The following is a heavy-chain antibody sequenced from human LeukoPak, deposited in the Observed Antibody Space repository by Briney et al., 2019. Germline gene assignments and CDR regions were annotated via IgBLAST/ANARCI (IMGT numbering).Heavy chain of an antibody. D-gene: IGHD3-9*01. V-gene: IGHV3-30*18. CDR2: ISYDGSNK. CDR1: GFTFSSYA. CDR3: AKRPPVRLLRYFDWYLDY. Sequence: GGSLRLSCAASGFTFSSYAMHWVRQAPGKGLEWVAVISYDGSNKYYRDSVKGRFTISRDNSKNTLYLQMNSLRAEDTAVYYCAKRPPVRLLRYFDWYLDYWGQGTLVTVSS. J-gene: IGHJ4*02.